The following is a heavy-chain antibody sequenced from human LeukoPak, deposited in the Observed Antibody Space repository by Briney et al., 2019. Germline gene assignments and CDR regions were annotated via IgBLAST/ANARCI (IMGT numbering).Heavy chain of an antibody. CDR1: GGXFSGYY. CDR3: ADDYGD. CDR2: IYPSGTT. D-gene: IGHD4-17*01. Sequence: PSETLSLTCAVYGGXFSGYYWSWIRQPAGKGLEWIGRIYPSGTTHYNPSLKSRVTMSVDTSKNQFSLKLTSVTAADTAVYYCADDYGDWGQGTLVTVSS. V-gene: IGHV4-59*10. J-gene: IGHJ4*02.